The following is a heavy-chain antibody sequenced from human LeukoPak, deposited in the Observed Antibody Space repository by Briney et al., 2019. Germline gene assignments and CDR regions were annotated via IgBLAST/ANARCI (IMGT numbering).Heavy chain of an antibody. J-gene: IGHJ4*02. CDR3: AKQGSTAIRGYFDY. CDR2: IIGSGGGA. V-gene: IGHV3-23*01. CDR1: GFTFSSYT. Sequence: PGGSLRLSCAASGFTFSSYTMSSVRQAPGKGLEWVSGIIGSGGGAYYADSVKGRFTISRETSKNTLYLHMSSLRAEDTPPYFSAKQGSTAIRGYFDYWGQGTLVTVSS. D-gene: IGHD2-2*02.